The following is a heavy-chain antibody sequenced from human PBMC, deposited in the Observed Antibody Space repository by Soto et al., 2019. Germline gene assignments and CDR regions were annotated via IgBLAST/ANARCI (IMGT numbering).Heavy chain of an antibody. V-gene: IGHV3-30-3*01. Sequence: QVQLVESGGGVVQPGRSLRLSCAASGFTFSSYAMHWVRQAPGKGLEWVAVISYDGSNKYYADSVKGRFTISRHNSKNTLYRQMNSLRAEDTAVYYCARGRGSSRPNWFDPWGQGTLVTVSS. J-gene: IGHJ5*02. D-gene: IGHD6-13*01. CDR3: ARGRGSSRPNWFDP. CDR2: ISYDGSNK. CDR1: GFTFSSYA.